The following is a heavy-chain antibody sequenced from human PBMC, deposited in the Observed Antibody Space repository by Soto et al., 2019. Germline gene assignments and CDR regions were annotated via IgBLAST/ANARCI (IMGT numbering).Heavy chain of an antibody. J-gene: IGHJ4*02. D-gene: IGHD7-27*01. Sequence: QVQLQESGPGLVKPSETLSLTCSVSGGSISNHYWSWIRQPPGKGLEWIGYIYYNGNTNYNPSLKSRVTMSVDTSRNQTSLKLTTVTAADTAVYYCTRANWYSEYWGLCTLVTVSS. CDR3: TRANWYSEY. CDR2: IYYNGNT. V-gene: IGHV4-59*11. CDR1: GGSISNHY.